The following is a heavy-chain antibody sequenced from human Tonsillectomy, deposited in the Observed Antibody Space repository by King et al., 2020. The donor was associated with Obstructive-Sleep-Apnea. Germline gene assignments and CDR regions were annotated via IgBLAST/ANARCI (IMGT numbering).Heavy chain of an antibody. Sequence: VQLVESGGGFVKPGGSLRLSCEVSGITFNDAWMSWVRQAPGKGLEWIGRIRSKTDGGTTDYAAPVKGRFIISRDDSKNTLYLQMNSLKTEDTAVYYCTTDILITMNRGVVSPHRYWGQGTLVTVSS. V-gene: IGHV3-15*01. J-gene: IGHJ4*02. CDR3: TTDILITMNRGVVSPHRY. D-gene: IGHD3-10*01. CDR2: IRSKTDGGTT. CDR1: GITFNDAW.